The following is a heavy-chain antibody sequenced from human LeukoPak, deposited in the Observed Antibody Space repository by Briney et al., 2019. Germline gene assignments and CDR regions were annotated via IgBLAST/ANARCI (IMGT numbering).Heavy chain of an antibody. Sequence: PSETLSLTCTVSGGSISSYYWSWIRQPPGKGLEWIGSIYYSGSTNYNPSLKSRVTISVDTSKNQFSLKLSSVTAADTAVYYCARLDPGITMVRGVIITDYYYYYGMDVWGQGTTVTVSS. D-gene: IGHD3-10*01. V-gene: IGHV4-59*08. CDR2: IYYSGST. CDR3: ARLDPGITMVRGVIITDYYYYYGMDV. CDR1: GGSISSYY. J-gene: IGHJ6*02.